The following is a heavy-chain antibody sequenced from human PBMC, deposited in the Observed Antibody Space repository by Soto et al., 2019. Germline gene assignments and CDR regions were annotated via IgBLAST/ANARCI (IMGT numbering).Heavy chain of an antibody. D-gene: IGHD2-2*01. J-gene: IGHJ6*03. Sequence: VQLVESGGGLVQPGGSLRLSCAASGFTVSSNYMSWVRQAPGKGLEWVSVIYSGGSTYYADSVKGRFTISRHNSKNTQYLQMNSLRAEDTAVYYCARIYCSSTSCFNAHYYYYYMDVWGKGTTVTVSS. CDR2: IYSGGST. CDR1: GFTVSSNY. V-gene: IGHV3-53*04. CDR3: ARIYCSSTSCFNAHYYYYYMDV.